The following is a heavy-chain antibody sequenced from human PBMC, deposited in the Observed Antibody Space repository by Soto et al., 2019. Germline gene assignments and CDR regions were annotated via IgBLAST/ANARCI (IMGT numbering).Heavy chain of an antibody. D-gene: IGHD2-21*02. CDR3: AKESPGLSDYYFDY. CDR1: GFTFDDYA. CDR2: ISWNSGSI. J-gene: IGHJ4*02. Sequence: PGGSLRLSCAASGFTFDDYAMHWVRQAPGKGLEWVSGISWNSGSIGYADSVKGRFAISRDNAKNSLYLQMNSLRAGDTAVYYCAKESPGLSDYYFDYWGQGTLVTVSS. V-gene: IGHV3-9*01.